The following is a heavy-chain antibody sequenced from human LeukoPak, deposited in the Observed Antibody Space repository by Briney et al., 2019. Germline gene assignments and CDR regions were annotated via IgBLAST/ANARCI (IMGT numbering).Heavy chain of an antibody. V-gene: IGHV4-30-4*01. Sequence: PSETLSLTCTVSGGSISSGDYYWSWIRQPPGKGLEWIGYIYYSGSTYYNPSLKSRVTISVDTSKNQFSLKLSSVTAADTAVYYCARVDYNSASYDYWGQGTLVTVSS. CDR1: GGSISSGDYY. CDR3: ARVDYNSASYDY. J-gene: IGHJ4*02. CDR2: IYYSGST. D-gene: IGHD3-10*01.